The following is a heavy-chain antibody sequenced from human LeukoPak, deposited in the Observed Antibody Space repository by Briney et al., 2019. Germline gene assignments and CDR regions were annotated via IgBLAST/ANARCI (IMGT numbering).Heavy chain of an antibody. Sequence: SETLSLTCAVYGGSFSGYYWSWIRQPPGKGLEWIGEINHSGSTNYNPSLKSRITISVDTSKNQFSLKLNSVTAADTAVYYCARGPTGSLRNLDSWGQGPLVTVSS. CDR2: INHSGST. CDR3: ARGPTGSLRNLDS. V-gene: IGHV4-34*01. J-gene: IGHJ4*02. CDR1: GGSFSGYY. D-gene: IGHD3-10*01.